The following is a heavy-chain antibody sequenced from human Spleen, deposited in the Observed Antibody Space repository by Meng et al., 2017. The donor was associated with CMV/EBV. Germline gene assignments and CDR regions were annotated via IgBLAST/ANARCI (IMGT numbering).Heavy chain of an antibody. Sequence: QVRLQESGPGLVKPSETLSLTCTVSGGSISSYYWSWIRQPAGKGLEWIGRIYTSGSTNYNPSLKSRVTMSVDTSKNQFSLKLSSVTAADTAVYYCARWGLWFGELSFDYWGQGTLVTVSS. J-gene: IGHJ4*02. CDR3: ARWGLWFGELSFDY. CDR2: IYTSGST. D-gene: IGHD3-10*01. V-gene: IGHV4-4*07. CDR1: GGSISSYY.